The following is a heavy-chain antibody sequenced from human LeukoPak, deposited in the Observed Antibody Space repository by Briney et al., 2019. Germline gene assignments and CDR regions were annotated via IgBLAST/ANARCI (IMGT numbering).Heavy chain of an antibody. J-gene: IGHJ4*02. CDR3: ARGERDFDY. CDR1: GLSFSDSA. V-gene: IGHV3-49*04. D-gene: IGHD3-16*01. Sequence: GGSLRLSCTFSGLSFSDSAVTWVRQAPGKGLEWIGCTRSKVYGGTTEYAASVEGRITISRDESKSIAYLQMDILTTEDTAVYLCARGERDFDYWGQGTLVTVSS. CDR2: TRSKVYGGTT.